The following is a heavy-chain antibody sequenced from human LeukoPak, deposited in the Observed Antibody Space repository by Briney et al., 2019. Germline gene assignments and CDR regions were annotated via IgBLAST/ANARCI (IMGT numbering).Heavy chain of an antibody. V-gene: IGHV3-74*01. D-gene: IGHD6-13*01. Sequence: GSLRLSGAASGFTFSSYWMHWLRQAPGKGLVWVSRINSDGSSTSYADSVKGRFTISRDNAKNTLYLQMDSLRAEDTAAYYCARDTDTSSWSNWFDPWGQGTLVTVSS. CDR3: ARDTDTSSWSNWFDP. J-gene: IGHJ5*02. CDR1: GFTFSSYW. CDR2: INSDGSST.